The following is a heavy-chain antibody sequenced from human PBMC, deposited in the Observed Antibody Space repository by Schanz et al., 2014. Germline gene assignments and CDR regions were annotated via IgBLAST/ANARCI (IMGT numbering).Heavy chain of an antibody. CDR1: GYTFTSYY. D-gene: IGHD3-3*01. V-gene: IGHV1-46*01. Sequence: QVQLVQSGAEVKKPGASVKVSCKASGYTFTSYYMYWVRQAPGQGLEWMGVINPSGGSTIYAQKFQGRVTMARDTSTSTVYMERSSLRSEDTAVYYCARGTRVRTTDFWIGLYYFDYWGQGTLVTVSS. J-gene: IGHJ4*02. CDR3: ARGTRVRTTDFWIGLYYFDY. CDR2: INPSGGST.